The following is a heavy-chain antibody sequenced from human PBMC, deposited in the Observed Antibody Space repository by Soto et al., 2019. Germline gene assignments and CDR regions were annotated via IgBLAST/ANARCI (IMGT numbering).Heavy chain of an antibody. D-gene: IGHD3-3*01. CDR1: GFRFSVSA. CDR2: ISTNGRNT. CDR3: LRDIFGVVIFDS. J-gene: IGHJ4*02. V-gene: IGHV3-64D*06. Sequence: PGGSLILSCSASGFRFSVSAMHWVRQAPGKGPEYVSAISTNGRNTYYADSVKGRFTISRDNSKNTVHLQMSSLRTEDTAVYYCLRDIFGVVIFDSWGQGT.